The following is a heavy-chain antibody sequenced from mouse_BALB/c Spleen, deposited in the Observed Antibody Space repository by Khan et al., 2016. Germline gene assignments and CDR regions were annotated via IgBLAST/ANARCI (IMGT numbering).Heavy chain of an antibody. CDR1: GFDFSSYW. V-gene: IGHV4-1*02. CDR2: INPDSSTI. CDR3: ARLHYYGRFAY. Sequence: EVKLLESGGGLVQPGGSLKLSCVASGFDFSSYWMSWVRQAPGKGLEWIGEINPDSSTINYTPSLKDKFIITRDNAKNTLYLQMSKVRSEDTALYCCARLHYYGRFAYWGQGTLVTVSA. D-gene: IGHD1-2*01. J-gene: IGHJ3*01.